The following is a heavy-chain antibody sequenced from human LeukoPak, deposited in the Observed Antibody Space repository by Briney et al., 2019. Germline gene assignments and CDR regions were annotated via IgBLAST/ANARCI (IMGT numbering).Heavy chain of an antibody. CDR2: VHYSGST. Sequence: PSETLSLTCSVSGGSISSSSYFWGWIRQPPGKGLEWIARVHYSGSTYYNPSLKSRLTISVDTSKNQFSLELSSVTAADTALYFCARQLYVSGSYYAPMDVWGKGATVTISS. J-gene: IGHJ6*03. CDR3: ARQLYVSGSYYAPMDV. D-gene: IGHD3-10*01. V-gene: IGHV4-39*01. CDR1: GGSISSSSYF.